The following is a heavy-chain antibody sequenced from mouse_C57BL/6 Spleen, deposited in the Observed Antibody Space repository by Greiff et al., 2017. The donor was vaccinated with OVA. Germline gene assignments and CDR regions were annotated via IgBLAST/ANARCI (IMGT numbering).Heavy chain of an antibody. CDR1: GYTFTTYP. J-gene: IGHJ3*01. Sequence: QVHVKQSGAELVKPGASVKMSCKASGYTFTTYPIEWMKQNHGKSLEWIGNFHPYNDDTKYNEKFKGKATLTVEKSSSTVYLELSRLTSDDSAVYYCARGHYGSSPWFAYWGQGTLVTVSA. V-gene: IGHV1-47*01. CDR3: ARGHYGSSPWFAY. D-gene: IGHD1-1*01. CDR2: FHPYNDDT.